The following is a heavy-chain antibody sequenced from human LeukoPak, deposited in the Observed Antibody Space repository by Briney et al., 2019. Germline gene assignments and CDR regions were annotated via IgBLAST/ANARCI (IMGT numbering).Heavy chain of an antibody. J-gene: IGHJ5*02. Sequence: SQTLSLTCAISGDSVSSNSVTWNWIRQSPSRGLEWLGRAYYRSTWYNDYAVSVRGRKTVNPDPSKNQFSLHLNSVTPEATAVYYCARRLTQYDCFDPWGQGILVTVSS. D-gene: IGHD2-2*01. V-gene: IGHV6-1*01. CDR2: AYYRSTWYN. CDR1: GDSVSSNSVT. CDR3: ARRLTQYDCFDP.